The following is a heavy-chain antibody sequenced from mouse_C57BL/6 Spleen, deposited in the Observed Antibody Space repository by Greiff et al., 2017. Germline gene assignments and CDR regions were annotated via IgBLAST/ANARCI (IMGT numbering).Heavy chain of an antibody. CDR2: IWTGGGT. Sequence: VHLVESGPGLVAPSQSLSITCTVSGFSLTSYAISWVRQPPGKGLEWLGVIWTGGGTNYNSALKSRLSISKDNSKSQVFLKMNSLQTDDTARYYCARNGYDGRPYYAMDYWGQGTSVTVSS. CDR3: ARNGYDGRPYYAMDY. V-gene: IGHV2-9-1*01. J-gene: IGHJ4*01. CDR1: GFSLTSYA. D-gene: IGHD2-2*01.